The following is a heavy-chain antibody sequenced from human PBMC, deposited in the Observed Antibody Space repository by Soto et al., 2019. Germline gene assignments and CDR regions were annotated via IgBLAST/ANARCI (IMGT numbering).Heavy chain of an antibody. CDR1: GFIFTNYA. Sequence: GGSLRLSCAASGFIFTNYAMIWVRQPPGKGLEWVSVISTSGGTTLYADTVKGRFTISRDNSKNTLYLQMNSLRAEDTAVYYCARDDEYGSGSYYTPNRPFDYWGQGTLVTVSS. D-gene: IGHD3-10*01. V-gene: IGHV3-23*01. CDR2: ISTSGGTT. J-gene: IGHJ4*02. CDR3: ARDDEYGSGSYYTPNRPFDY.